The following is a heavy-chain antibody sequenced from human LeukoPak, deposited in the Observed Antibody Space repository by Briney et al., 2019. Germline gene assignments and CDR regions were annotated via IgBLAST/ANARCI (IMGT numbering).Heavy chain of an antibody. Sequence: GGSPRLSCAASGFTFSSYAMHWVRQAPGKGLEWVAVISYDGSNKYYADSVKGRFTISRDNSKNTLYLQMNSLRAEDTAVYYCARDLLRSGTFGGVIAPVYYGMDVWGQGTTVTVSS. D-gene: IGHD3-16*02. CDR1: GFTFSSYA. J-gene: IGHJ6*02. V-gene: IGHV3-30-3*01. CDR3: ARDLLRSGTFGGVIAPVYYGMDV. CDR2: ISYDGSNK.